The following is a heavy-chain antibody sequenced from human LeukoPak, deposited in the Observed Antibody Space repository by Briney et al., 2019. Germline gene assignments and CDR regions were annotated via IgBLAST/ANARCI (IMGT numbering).Heavy chain of an antibody. Sequence: GASVKVSCKASGYTFTGYYMHWVRQAPGQGLEWMGWINPNSGGTNYAQKFQGRVTMTRDTSISTAYMELSRLRSDDTAVYYCARDKSFSGSGSLDYWGQGTLVTVSS. V-gene: IGHV1-2*02. J-gene: IGHJ4*02. D-gene: IGHD1-26*01. CDR1: GYTFTGYY. CDR2: INPNSGGT. CDR3: ARDKSFSGSGSLDY.